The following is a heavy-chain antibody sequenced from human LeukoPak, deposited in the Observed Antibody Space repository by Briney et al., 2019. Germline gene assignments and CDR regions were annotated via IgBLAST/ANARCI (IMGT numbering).Heavy chain of an antibody. CDR3: AGGGKEYYDILTGYPYYYYMDV. D-gene: IGHD3-9*01. CDR2: IIPIFGTA. CDR1: GGTFSSYA. J-gene: IGHJ6*03. Sequence: ASVKVSCKASGGTFSSYAISWVRQAPGQGLEWMGGIIPIFGTANYAQKFQGRVTITADKSTSTAYMELSSLRSEDTAVYYCAGGGKEYYDILTGYPYYYYMDVWGKGTTVTVSS. V-gene: IGHV1-69*06.